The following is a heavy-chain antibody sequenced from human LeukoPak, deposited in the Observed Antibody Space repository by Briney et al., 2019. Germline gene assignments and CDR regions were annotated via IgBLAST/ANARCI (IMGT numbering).Heavy chain of an antibody. V-gene: IGHV3-21*01. CDR2: ISSSSSYI. CDR1: GFTVSSNY. Sequence: PGGSLRLSCAASGFTVSSNYMSWVRQAPGKGLEWVSSISSSSSYIYYADSVKGRFTISRDNAKNSLYLQMNSLRAEDTAVYYCARDLCSSTSCSCFDPWGQGTLVTVSS. D-gene: IGHD2-2*01. J-gene: IGHJ5*02. CDR3: ARDLCSSTSCSCFDP.